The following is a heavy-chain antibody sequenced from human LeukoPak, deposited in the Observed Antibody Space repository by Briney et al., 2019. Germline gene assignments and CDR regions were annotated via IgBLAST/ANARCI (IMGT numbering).Heavy chain of an antibody. V-gene: IGHV4-4*02. J-gene: IGHJ3*02. D-gene: IGHD6-19*01. CDR2: IYHGGST. CDR1: GGSISTTDW. Sequence: SGTLPLTCAVSGGSISTTDWWSWVRQPPGKGLEWIGQIYHGGSTNYNPSLKSRVTISVDKSKNQFSLKLISLTAADTAVYYCARDGAATVAGYAFDIWGQGTMVTVSS. CDR3: ARDGAATVAGYAFDI.